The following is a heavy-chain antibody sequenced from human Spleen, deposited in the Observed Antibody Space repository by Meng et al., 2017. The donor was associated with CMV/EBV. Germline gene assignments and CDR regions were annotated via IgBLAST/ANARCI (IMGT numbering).Heavy chain of an antibody. J-gene: IGHJ6*02. CDR3: ARGLSRVFGVVIRFYGMDV. Sequence: ASVKVSCKASGYTFTSYGISWVRQAPGQGLEWMGWISAYNGNTNYAQKLQGRVTMTTDTSTSTAYMELRGLRSDDTAVYYCARGLSRVFGVVIRFYGMDVWGQGTTVTVSS. CDR2: ISAYNGNT. CDR1: GYTFTSYG. V-gene: IGHV1-18*01. D-gene: IGHD3-3*01.